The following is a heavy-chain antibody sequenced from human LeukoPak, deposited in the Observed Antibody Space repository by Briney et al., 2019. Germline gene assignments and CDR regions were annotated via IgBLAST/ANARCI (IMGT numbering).Heavy chain of an antibody. CDR3: ARGQRGYSYGYGVSLYYYMDV. CDR1: GGSISSSSYY. V-gene: IGHV4-39*07. D-gene: IGHD5-18*01. CDR2: IYYSGST. J-gene: IGHJ6*03. Sequence: SETLSLTCSVSGGSISSSSYYWGWIRQSPGKGLEWIGSIYYSGSTYYNPSLKSRVTISVDTSKNQFSLKLSSVTAADTAVYYCARGQRGYSYGYGVSLYYYMDVWGKGTTVTVSS.